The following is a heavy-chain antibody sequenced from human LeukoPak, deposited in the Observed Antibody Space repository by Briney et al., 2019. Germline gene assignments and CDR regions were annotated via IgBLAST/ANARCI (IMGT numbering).Heavy chain of an antibody. CDR3: ARYVNWGLYPRDWFDS. J-gene: IGHJ5*01. V-gene: IGHV4-34*01. D-gene: IGHD3-16*01. CDR1: VGSLSGYY. CDR2: LNHSGST. Sequence: PSETLSLTCAVYVGSLSGYYWSGMRQPPGKGVEGVCELNHSGSTNYNPSLQSRVTISVDTSKNQFSLKLSSVTAADTTVYYCARYVNWGLYPRDWFDSWGQGTLVTVSS.